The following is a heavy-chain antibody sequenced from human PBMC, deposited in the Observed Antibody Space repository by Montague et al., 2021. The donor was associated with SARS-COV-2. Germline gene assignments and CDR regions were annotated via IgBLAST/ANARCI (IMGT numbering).Heavy chain of an antibody. CDR2: MYETGNM. D-gene: IGHD2/OR15-2a*01. CDR1: SGSLSNYD. CDR3: ARNMAY. V-gene: IGHV4-4*09. J-gene: IGHJ4*02. Sequence: SETLSLTCTVSSGSLSNYDWSWIRQFPDKGLEWIGYMYETGNMIYNPSLRSRVSISADTSKSQFSLRLASVTAADSARYYCARNMAYWGQGVLVTV.